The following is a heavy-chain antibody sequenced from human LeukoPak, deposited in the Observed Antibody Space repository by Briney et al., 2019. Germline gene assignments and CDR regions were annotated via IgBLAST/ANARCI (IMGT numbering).Heavy chain of an antibody. Sequence: SETLSLTCAVSGGSISSGGYSWGWIRQPPGKGLEWIVYIYHSGSTYYNPSLKSRVTISVDRSKNQFSLKLSSVTAADTAVYYCARVGSGYYYGAFDIWGQGTMVTVSS. CDR1: GGSISSGGYS. V-gene: IGHV4-30-2*01. CDR2: IYHSGST. D-gene: IGHD3-22*01. J-gene: IGHJ3*02. CDR3: ARVGSGYYYGAFDI.